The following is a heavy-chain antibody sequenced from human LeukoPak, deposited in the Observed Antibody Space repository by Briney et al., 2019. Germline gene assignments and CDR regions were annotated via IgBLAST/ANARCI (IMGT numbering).Heavy chain of an antibody. Sequence: PGVSLRLSCAASGFAFSDYSMSWIRQAPGKGLEWISYISSNGTAMYYADSVKGRFTISRDNAKNSLYLQMNSLRAEDTAVYYCARDNTGDFDFWGQGTLVTVSS. CDR2: ISSNGTAM. D-gene: IGHD3-10*01. CDR3: ARDNTGDFDF. J-gene: IGHJ4*02. CDR1: GFAFSDYS. V-gene: IGHV3-11*04.